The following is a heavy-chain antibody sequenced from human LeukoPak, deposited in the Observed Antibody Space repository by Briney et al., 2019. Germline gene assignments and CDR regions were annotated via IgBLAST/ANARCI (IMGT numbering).Heavy chain of an antibody. V-gene: IGHV1-2*02. CDR3: ARGYCSGGSCYYYFGD. Sequence: VSVKVSCKASGYTFTSYYMHWVRQAPGQGLEWMGWINPNSGGTNYAQKFQGRVTMTRDTSTSTAYMELSRLRSDDTAVYYCARGYCSGGSCYYYFGDWGQGILVTVAS. CDR2: INPNSGGT. J-gene: IGHJ4*02. CDR1: GYTFTSYY. D-gene: IGHD2-15*01.